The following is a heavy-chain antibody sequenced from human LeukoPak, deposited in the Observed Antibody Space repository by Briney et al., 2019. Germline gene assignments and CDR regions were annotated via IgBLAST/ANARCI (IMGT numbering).Heavy chain of an antibody. Sequence: GGSLRLSCAASGFTFSSYVMSWVRQAPGKGLEWVSVIYSGGSTYYADSVKGRFTISRDNSKNTLYLQMNSLRADDTAVYYCTRIWLEALRVPFDYWGQGTLVTVSS. V-gene: IGHV3-66*01. CDR1: GFTFSSYV. CDR2: IYSGGST. CDR3: TRIWLEALRVPFDY. J-gene: IGHJ4*02. D-gene: IGHD5-12*01.